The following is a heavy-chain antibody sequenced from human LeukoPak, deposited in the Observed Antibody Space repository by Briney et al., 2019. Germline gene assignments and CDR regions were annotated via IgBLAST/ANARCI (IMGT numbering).Heavy chain of an antibody. CDR1: GFKFSDHY. Sequence: PGGSQRLSCAASGFKFSDHYIDWVRQAPGKGLEWVGRSRNKASSYTTEYAASVEGRFTISRDVSESSLYLQMNSLKTEDTAVYYCAAYRKEKDAFDIWGQGTMVTVSS. CDR2: SRNKASSYTT. D-gene: IGHD1-1*01. V-gene: IGHV3-72*01. J-gene: IGHJ3*02. CDR3: AAYRKEKDAFDI.